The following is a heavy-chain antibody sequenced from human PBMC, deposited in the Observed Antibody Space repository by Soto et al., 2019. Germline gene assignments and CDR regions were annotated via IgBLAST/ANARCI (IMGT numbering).Heavy chain of an antibody. V-gene: IGHV3-48*02. D-gene: IGHD6-13*01. CDR2: ISSSSTTI. CDR1: GFPFSICI. J-gene: IGHJ4*02. CDR3: ARDWVRTIAAAGTVAPFDY. Sequence: PGGSLKRYSAASGFPFSICIMNWVCQAQGKGLEWVSSISSSSTTIYYADSVKGRFTISRDNAKNSLYLQMNSLRDEDTAVYYCARDWVRTIAAAGTVAPFDYWGQGTLVTVSA.